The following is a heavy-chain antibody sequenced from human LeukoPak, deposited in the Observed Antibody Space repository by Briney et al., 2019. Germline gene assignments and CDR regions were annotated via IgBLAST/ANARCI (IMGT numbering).Heavy chain of an antibody. CDR2: ISSSRSYI. J-gene: IGHJ3*02. CDR3: ARSTMIAPRGAFDI. CDR1: GFTFSTYS. V-gene: IGHV3-21*01. Sequence: PGGSLRLSCAASGFTFSTYSMNWVRQAPGKGLEWVSSISSSRSYIYYADSVKGRFTISRDNAKKSLYLQMNSLRVEDTALYYCARSTMIAPRGAFDIWGQGTTVTVSS. D-gene: IGHD3-22*01.